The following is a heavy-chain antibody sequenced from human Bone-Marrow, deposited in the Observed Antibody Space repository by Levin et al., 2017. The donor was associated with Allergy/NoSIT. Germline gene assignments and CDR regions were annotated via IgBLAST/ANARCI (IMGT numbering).Heavy chain of an antibody. Sequence: GGSLRLSCAASGFTFSSYGMHWVRQAPGKGLEWVAVISYDGSNKYYADSVKGRFTISRDNSKNTLYLQMNSLRAEDTAVYYCAREVADSPRSYYFDHWGQGTLVSVSS. CDR1: GFTFSSYG. D-gene: IGHD1-26*01. CDR3: AREVADSPRSYYFDH. V-gene: IGHV3-30*03. CDR2: ISYDGSNK. J-gene: IGHJ4*02.